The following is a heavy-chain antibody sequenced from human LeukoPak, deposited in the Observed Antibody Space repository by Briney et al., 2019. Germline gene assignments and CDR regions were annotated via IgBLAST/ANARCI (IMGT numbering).Heavy chain of an antibody. J-gene: IGHJ4*02. CDR3: ARDSYSSSYDY. Sequence: SETLSLTCTVSSGSISSYYWSWIRQPPGKGLEWIGYIYYSGSTNYNPSLKSRVTISVDTSKNQFSLKLSSVTAADTAVYYCARDSYSSSYDYWGQGTLVTVSS. CDR2: IYYSGST. D-gene: IGHD6-13*01. CDR1: SGSISSYY. V-gene: IGHV4-59*12.